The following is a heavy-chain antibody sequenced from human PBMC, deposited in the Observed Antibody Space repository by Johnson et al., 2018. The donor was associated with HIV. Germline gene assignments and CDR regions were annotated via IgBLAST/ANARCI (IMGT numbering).Heavy chain of an antibody. CDR2: INWNGGST. Sequence: VQLVESGGGVVRPGGSLRLSCAASGFTFDDYGMSWVRQAPGKGLEWVSGINWNGGSTGYADSVKGRFTISRDNAKNSLYLQMNSLRAEDAAVYYCAKDLVERSGISDDAFDIWDQGTMVTVSS. CDR1: GFTFDDYG. J-gene: IGHJ3*02. D-gene: IGHD3-10*01. CDR3: AKDLVERSGISDDAFDI. V-gene: IGHV3-20*04.